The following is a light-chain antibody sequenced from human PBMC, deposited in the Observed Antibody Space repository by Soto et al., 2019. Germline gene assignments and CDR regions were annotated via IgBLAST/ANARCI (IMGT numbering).Light chain of an antibody. CDR2: GAS. CDR1: QSVSSN. Sequence: EIVMTQSPATLSVSPGERANLSCRASQSVSSNLAWYQQKPGQAPRLLIYGASTRATGIPARFSGSGSGTEFTLTISSLEPEDFAVYYCQQGNNWPIFTFGPGTKVDIK. J-gene: IGKJ3*01. V-gene: IGKV3-15*01. CDR3: QQGNNWPIFT.